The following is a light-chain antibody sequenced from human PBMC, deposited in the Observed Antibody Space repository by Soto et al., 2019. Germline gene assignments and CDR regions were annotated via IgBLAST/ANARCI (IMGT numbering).Light chain of an antibody. CDR2: GAS. Sequence: EIVLTQSPGTLSLSPGERATLSCRASQSVSSSYLARYQQKRGQAPRLLIYGASIRATGIPDRFSGSGSGRDFTLTLSSLEPEDFSLYYCQQYGSSPLFIFGPGTKVDIK. CDR3: QQYGSSPLFI. CDR1: QSVSSSY. V-gene: IGKV3-20*01. J-gene: IGKJ3*01.